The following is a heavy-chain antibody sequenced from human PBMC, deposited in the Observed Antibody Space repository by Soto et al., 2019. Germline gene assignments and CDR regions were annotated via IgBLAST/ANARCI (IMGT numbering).Heavy chain of an antibody. CDR3: ARGGRLGYCSSTSCYLYYYYGMDV. CDR1: GGSFSGYY. Sequence: SETLSLTCAVYGGSFSGYYWSWIRQPPGKGLEWIGEINHSGSTNYNPSLKSRVTISVDTSKNQFSLKLSSVTAADTAVYYCARGGRLGYCSSTSCYLYYYYGMDVWGQGTTVTVSS. CDR2: INHSGST. V-gene: IGHV4-34*01. D-gene: IGHD2-2*01. J-gene: IGHJ6*02.